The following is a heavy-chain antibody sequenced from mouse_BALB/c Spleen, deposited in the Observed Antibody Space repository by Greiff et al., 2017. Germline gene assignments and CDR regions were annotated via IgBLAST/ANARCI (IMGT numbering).Heavy chain of an antibody. V-gene: IGHV1S135*01. CDR1: GYSFTSYY. D-gene: IGHD1-1*02. Sequence: EVQLQESGPELMKPGASVKISCKASGYSFTSYYMHWVKQSHGKSLEWIGYIDPFNGGTSYNQKFKGKATLTVDKSSSTAYMHLSSLTSEDSAVYYCARVYGGFDYWGQGTTLTVSS. CDR2: IDPFNGGT. CDR3: ARVYGGFDY. J-gene: IGHJ2*01.